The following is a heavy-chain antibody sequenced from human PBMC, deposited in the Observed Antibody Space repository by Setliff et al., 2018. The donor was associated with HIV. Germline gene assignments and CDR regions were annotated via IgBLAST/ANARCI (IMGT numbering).Heavy chain of an antibody. CDR3: AKEYHTAATGTRVANYFDY. Sequence: ASVKVSCKASGYTFTSCFLHWVRQAPGQGLEYMGIINPSDGSADYVEEFQDRVTITRDTSTSTVYMEMSSLRSKDTAIYYCAKEYHTAATGTRVANYFDYWGQGTLVTVSS. CDR1: GYTFTSCF. V-gene: IGHV1-46*01. CDR2: INPSDGSA. D-gene: IGHD6-13*01. J-gene: IGHJ4*02.